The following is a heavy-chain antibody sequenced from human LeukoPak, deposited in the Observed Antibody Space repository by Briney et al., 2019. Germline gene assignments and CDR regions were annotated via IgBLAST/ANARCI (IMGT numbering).Heavy chain of an antibody. J-gene: IGHJ3*02. CDR3: ARGKRITMVRGVIHDAFDI. V-gene: IGHV4-4*07. CDR2: IYTSGST. D-gene: IGHD3-10*01. CDR1: GGSISSYY. Sequence: SETLSLTCTVSGGSISSYYWSWIRQPAGKGLEWIGRIYTSGSTNYNPSLKSRVTMSVDTSKNQFSLKLSSVTAADTAVYYCARGKRITMVRGVIHDAFDIWGQGTMVTVSS.